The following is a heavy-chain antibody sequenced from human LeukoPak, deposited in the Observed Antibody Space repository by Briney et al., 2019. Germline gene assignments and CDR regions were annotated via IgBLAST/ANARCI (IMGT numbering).Heavy chain of an antibody. CDR1: GYTFTSYG. V-gene: IGHV3-30*18. CDR2: ISYDGSNK. Sequence: SCKASGYTFTSYGMHWVRQAPGKGLEWVAVISYDGSNKYYADSVKGRFTISRDNSKNTLYLQMNSLRAEDTAVYYCAKDIAVAGYYYGMDVWGQGTTVTVSS. D-gene: IGHD6-19*01. CDR3: AKDIAVAGYYYGMDV. J-gene: IGHJ6*02.